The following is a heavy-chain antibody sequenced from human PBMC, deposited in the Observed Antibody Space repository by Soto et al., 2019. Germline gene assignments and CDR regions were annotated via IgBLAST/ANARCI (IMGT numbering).Heavy chain of an antibody. CDR1: GFTFSTYW. CDR2: IDQDGSER. D-gene: IGHD3-16*01. V-gene: IGHV3-7*01. J-gene: IGHJ4*02. CDR3: LCGGNFFVY. Sequence: EVQLVESGGGLVQPGESLRLSCAASGFTFSTYWMTWVRRPPGKGLEWVANIDQDGSERYYVDSVRGRFTISRDNAKNSLYLQMNSLGVEDTAVYYCLCGGNFFVYWGQGTLVTVSP.